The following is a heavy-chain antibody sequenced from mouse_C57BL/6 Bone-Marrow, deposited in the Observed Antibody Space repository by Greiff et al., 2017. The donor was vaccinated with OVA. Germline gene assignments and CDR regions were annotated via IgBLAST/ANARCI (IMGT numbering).Heavy chain of an antibody. CDR3: AFITTVVATDY. D-gene: IGHD1-1*01. CDR2: IYPGSGST. CDR1: GYTFTSYW. J-gene: IGHJ2*01. Sequence: QVQLQQSGAELVKPGASVKMSCKASGYTFTSYWITWVKQRPGQGLEWIGDIYPGSGSTNYNEKFKSKATLTVDTSSSTAYMQLSSLTSEDSAVYYCAFITTVVATDYWGQGTTLTVSS. V-gene: IGHV1-55*01.